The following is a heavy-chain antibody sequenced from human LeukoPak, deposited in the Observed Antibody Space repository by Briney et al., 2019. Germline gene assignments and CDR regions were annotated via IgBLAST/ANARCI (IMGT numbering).Heavy chain of an antibody. V-gene: IGHV3-23*01. CDR3: AKDAYCSGGSCYPGQPEYFQH. CDR2: ISGRGGST. CDR1: GFTFSSYA. J-gene: IGHJ1*01. Sequence: GGSLRLSCAASGFTFSSYAMSCVRQAPGKGLEWVSAISGRGGSTYYADAVKGRFTISRDNSKNTLYLQMNSLRAEDTAVYYCAKDAYCSGGSCYPGQPEYFQHWGQGTLVTVSS. D-gene: IGHD2-15*01.